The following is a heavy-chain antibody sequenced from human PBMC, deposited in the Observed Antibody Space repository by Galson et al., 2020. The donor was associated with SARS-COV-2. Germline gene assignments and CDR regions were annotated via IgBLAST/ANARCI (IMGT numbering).Heavy chain of an antibody. J-gene: IGHJ6*03. D-gene: IGHD2-2*01. CDR1: GGSIRRGAYY. Sequence: CTVSGGSIRRGAYYWSWIRQHPEKGLEWIGYIYFTGSASYNPSLTGRATISIDRSKNQFSLNLTSVTAADAAVYYCATSRASSYYGSETSYYYYMDVWGTGTTVTVSS. V-gene: IGHV4-31*03. CDR3: ATSRASSYYGSETSYYYYMDV. CDR2: IYFTGSA.